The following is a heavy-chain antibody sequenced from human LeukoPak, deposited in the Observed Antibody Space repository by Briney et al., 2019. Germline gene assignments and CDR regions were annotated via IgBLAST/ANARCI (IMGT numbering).Heavy chain of an antibody. V-gene: IGHV3-74*01. CDR3: ARGYSSSWHHYYYYMDV. J-gene: IGHJ6*03. CDR1: GFTFSSYW. D-gene: IGHD6-13*01. CDR2: ISPDGSNT. Sequence: GGSLRLSCAASGFTFSSYWIYWVRQVPGRGPVWVSGISPDGSNTRYADSVKGRFTISRDNAKNTLYLQMNSLRAEDTAVYYCARGYSSSWHHYYYYMDVWGKGTTVTVSS.